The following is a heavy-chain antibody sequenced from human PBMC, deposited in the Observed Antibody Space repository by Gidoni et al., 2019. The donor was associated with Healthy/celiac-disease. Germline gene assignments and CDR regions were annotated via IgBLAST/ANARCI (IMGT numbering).Heavy chain of an antibody. CDR2: ISSSSSYI. D-gene: IGHD6-13*01. CDR1: GFTFISHS. J-gene: IGHJ5*02. V-gene: IGHV3-21*01. Sequence: EVQLVESGGGLVKPGGSLRLSCAASGFTFISHSMNWVRQAPGKGLEWVSSISSSSSYIYYADSVKGRFTISRDNAKNSLYLQMNSLRAEDTAVYYCARTSIAAAAFNWFDPWGQGTLVTVSS. CDR3: ARTSIAAAAFNWFDP.